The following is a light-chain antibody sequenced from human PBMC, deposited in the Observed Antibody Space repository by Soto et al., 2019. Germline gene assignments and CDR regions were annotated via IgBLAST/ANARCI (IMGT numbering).Light chain of an antibody. V-gene: IGKV1-5*03. CDR3: QQYNSYSYT. J-gene: IGKJ2*01. CDR1: QSISSR. CDR2: KAS. Sequence: DIQMTQSPSTLSASVGDRVTITCRASQSISSRLAWYQQKPGKAPKLLIYKASSLESGVPSRFSGSGSGTEFTLTISNLQPDDFATYYCQQYNSYSYTFGQGTKLEI.